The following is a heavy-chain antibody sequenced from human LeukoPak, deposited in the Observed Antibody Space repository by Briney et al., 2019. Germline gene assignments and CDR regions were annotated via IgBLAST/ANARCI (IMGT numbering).Heavy chain of an antibody. CDR1: GYTFTSYD. V-gene: IGHV1-8*01. Sequence: ASVKVSCKASGYTFTSYDINWVRQATGQGLEWMGWMNPNSGNTGYAQKFQGRVTMTRNTSISTAYMELSSLRSEDTAVYYCASMAEEKYCSGGSCSWGTRWGQGTLVTVFS. CDR2: MNPNSGNT. J-gene: IGHJ4*02. D-gene: IGHD2-15*01. CDR3: ASMAEEKYCSGGSCSWGTR.